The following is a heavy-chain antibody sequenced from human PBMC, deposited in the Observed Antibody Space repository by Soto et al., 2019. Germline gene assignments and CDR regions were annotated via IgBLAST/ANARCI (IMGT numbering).Heavy chain of an antibody. Sequence: GGSLSFPCAASGFTFSGSAMHWVRQAPGKGLEWVGRIKSKTDGETTDYAAPVKGRFTISRDDSKNTLYLQMNSLKTEDTAVYYCTTDPNSSGWPYWGQGTLVTVSS. CDR1: GFTFSGSA. J-gene: IGHJ4*02. CDR3: TTDPNSSGWPY. CDR2: IKSKTDGETT. D-gene: IGHD6-19*01. V-gene: IGHV3-15*07.